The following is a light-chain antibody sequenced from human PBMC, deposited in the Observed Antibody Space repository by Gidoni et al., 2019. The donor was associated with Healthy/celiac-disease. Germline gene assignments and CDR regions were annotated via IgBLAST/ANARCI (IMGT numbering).Light chain of an antibody. V-gene: IGKV1-33*01. CDR3: QQYDNHPLT. J-gene: IGKJ4*01. CDR1: QDISNY. Sequence: PMTPSPSSLSASVGDRVTITCQASQDISNYLNWYQQKPGKAPKLLIYEASNLETGVPSRFSGSGSGTDFTITISSLQPEDIATYYCQQYDNHPLTFGGGTKVEIK. CDR2: EAS.